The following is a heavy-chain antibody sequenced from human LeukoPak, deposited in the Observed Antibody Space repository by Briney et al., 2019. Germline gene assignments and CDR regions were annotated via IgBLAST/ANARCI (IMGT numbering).Heavy chain of an antibody. CDR3: ARDPGDYPYYFDY. D-gene: IGHD4-17*01. V-gene: IGHV1-2*02. J-gene: IGHJ4*02. Sequence: ASVTVSCKASGYTFTGYYMHWVRQAPGQGLEWMGWINPNSGGTNYAQKFQGRVTMTRDTSISTAYMELSRLRSDDTAVYYCARDPGDYPYYFDYWGQGTLVTVSS. CDR1: GYTFTGYY. CDR2: INPNSGGT.